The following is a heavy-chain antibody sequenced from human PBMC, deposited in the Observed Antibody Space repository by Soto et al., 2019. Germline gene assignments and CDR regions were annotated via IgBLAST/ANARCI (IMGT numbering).Heavy chain of an antibody. CDR2: IKQDGSDK. Sequence: PXVSLRLSCAASGFTFSSFWMSWARRAPGKGLEWVANIKQDGSDKNYVGSVKGRFTISRDNAKNSLYLQMNSLRVEDTAMYYCVRDVSGKLGHDSWGQGTLVTVSS. D-gene: IGHD3-10*01. V-gene: IGHV3-7*01. CDR1: GFTFSSFW. CDR3: VRDVSGKLGHDS. J-gene: IGHJ4*02.